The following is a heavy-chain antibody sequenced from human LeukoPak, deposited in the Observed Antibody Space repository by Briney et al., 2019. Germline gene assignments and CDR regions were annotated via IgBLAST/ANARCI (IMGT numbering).Heavy chain of an antibody. Sequence: GGSLRLSCAASGFTFSSYAMSWVRQAPGKGLEWVSAISGSGGSTYYADSVKGRFTISRDNSKNSLYLQMNSLKVEDTAIYYCARDNWVDCWGQGTLVTVSS. J-gene: IGHJ5*01. V-gene: IGHV3-23*01. CDR2: ISGSGGST. CDR3: ARDNWVDC. CDR1: GFTFSSYA.